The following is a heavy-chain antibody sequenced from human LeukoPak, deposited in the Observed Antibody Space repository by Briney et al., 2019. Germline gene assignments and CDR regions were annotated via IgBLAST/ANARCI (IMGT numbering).Heavy chain of an antibody. Sequence: ASVKVSCKASGYTFTGYYMHWVRQAPGQGLEWMGWINPNSGGTNYAQKFQGRVTMTRDTSTSTAYMELSRLRSEDTAVYYCARDNPVRDEAWWFNPWAQGTLVTVSS. CDR3: ARDNPVRDEAWWFNP. CDR1: GYTFTGYY. D-gene: IGHD5-24*01. V-gene: IGHV1-2*02. CDR2: INPNSGGT. J-gene: IGHJ5*02.